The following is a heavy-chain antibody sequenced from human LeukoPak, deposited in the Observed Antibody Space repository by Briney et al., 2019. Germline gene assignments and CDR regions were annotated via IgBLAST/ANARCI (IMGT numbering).Heavy chain of an antibody. V-gene: IGHV3-23*01. CDR2: ISGSDGST. CDR3: AKCPVYYDIKRGYYLDF. Sequence: PGGSLRLSCAASGFTFSTYAMSWVRQAPGKGLEWVSAISGSDGSTYYADSVKGRFTISRDNPKNTLYLLMNSLRAEDTAVYYCAKCPVYYDIKRGYYLDFWGQGTLVTVSS. CDR1: GFTFSTYA. J-gene: IGHJ4*02. D-gene: IGHD3-9*01.